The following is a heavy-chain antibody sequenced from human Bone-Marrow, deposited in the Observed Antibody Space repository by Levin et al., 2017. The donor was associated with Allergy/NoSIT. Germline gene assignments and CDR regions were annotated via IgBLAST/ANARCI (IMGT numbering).Heavy chain of an antibody. CDR1: GFTFSSYA. CDR3: VKEKYSGYNLGVLDS. CDR2: ISGSADGT. D-gene: IGHD5-12*01. Sequence: QRGESLKISCLAAGFTFSSYAMSWVRQAPGRGLEWLSTISGSADGTYYADSVRGRFTISRENPKNTLFLQMDDLRADDTAVYYCVKEKYSGYNLGVLDSWGQGVLVTVSS. J-gene: IGHJ5*01. V-gene: IGHV3-23*01.